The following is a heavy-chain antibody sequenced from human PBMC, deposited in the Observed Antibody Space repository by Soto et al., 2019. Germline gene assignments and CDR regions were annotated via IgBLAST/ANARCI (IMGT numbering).Heavy chain of an antibody. D-gene: IGHD1-7*01. CDR1: GYTFTSYA. V-gene: IGHV1-3*01. J-gene: IGHJ3*02. CDR3: ARDPPNWNYEGRDAFDI. CDR2: INAGNGNT. Sequence: ASVKVSCKASGYTFTSYAMHWVRQAPGQRLEWMGWINAGNGNTKYSQKFQGRVTITRDTSASTAYMELSSLRSEDTAVYYCARDPPNWNYEGRDAFDIWGQGTMVTVSS.